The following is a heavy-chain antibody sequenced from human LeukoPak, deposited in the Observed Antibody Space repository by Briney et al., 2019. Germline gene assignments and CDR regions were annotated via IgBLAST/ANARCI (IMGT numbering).Heavy chain of an antibody. CDR3: ARDDRQYCSSTSCYPYFDY. D-gene: IGHD2-2*01. J-gene: IGHJ4*02. CDR1: GFTFSSYW. V-gene: IGHV3-7*01. CDR2: IKQDGSEK. Sequence: GGSLRLSCAASGFTFSSYWMSWVRQAPGKGLEWVANIKQDGSEKYYVDSVKGRFTISRGNAKNSLYLQMNSLRAEDTAVYYCARDDRQYCSSTSCYPYFDYWGQGTLVTVSS.